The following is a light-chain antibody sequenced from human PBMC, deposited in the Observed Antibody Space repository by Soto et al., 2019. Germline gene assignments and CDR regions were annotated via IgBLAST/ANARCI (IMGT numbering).Light chain of an antibody. Sequence: EIVLTQSPGTLSLSPGERATLSCRASQSVASNYLAWYQQKPGQTPRLLIYGASSRATDIPDRFSGSWSGTDFTLTISSLEPEDFAVYYCQQYGISPPYTFGQGTKLEIK. CDR3: QQYGISPPYT. V-gene: IGKV3-20*01. CDR1: QSVASNY. CDR2: GAS. J-gene: IGKJ2*01.